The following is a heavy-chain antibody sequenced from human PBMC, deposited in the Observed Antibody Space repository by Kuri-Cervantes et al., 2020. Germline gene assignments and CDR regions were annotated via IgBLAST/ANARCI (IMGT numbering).Heavy chain of an antibody. CDR3: AGDQAYCSGGSCPIDY. V-gene: IGHV3-30*03. J-gene: IGHJ4*02. CDR1: GFTFSSYG. Sequence: GESLKISCAASGFTFSSYGMHWVRQAPGKGLEWVAVISYDGSNKYYADSVKGRFTISRDNSKNTLYPQMNSLRAEDTAVYYCAGDQAYCSGGSCPIDYWGQGTLVTVSS. CDR2: ISYDGSNK. D-gene: IGHD2-15*01.